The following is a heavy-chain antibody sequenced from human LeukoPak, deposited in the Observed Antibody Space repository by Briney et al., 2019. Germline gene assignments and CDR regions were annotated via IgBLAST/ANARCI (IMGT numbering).Heavy chain of an antibody. CDR2: IYPGDSET. J-gene: IGHJ4*02. V-gene: IGHV5-51*01. CDR1: RYITTTYW. CDR3: ARRQGCSSTSCPPDY. Sequence: GESLNISCGGSRYITTTYWNGGVRQLHRNRLALMGIIYPGDSETRYTPSFQGQVTMSADKSINTAYLQWSSLKASDTARYYCARRQGCSSTSCPPDYWGQGTLLTVSP. D-gene: IGHD2-2*01.